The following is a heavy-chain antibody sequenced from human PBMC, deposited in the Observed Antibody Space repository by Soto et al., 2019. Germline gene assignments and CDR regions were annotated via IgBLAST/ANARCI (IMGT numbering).Heavy chain of an antibody. D-gene: IGHD6-13*01. V-gene: IGHV3-23*01. CDR1: TFTFSYYA. CDR3: ATISDRGITAALDF. CDR2: ISGNGGTT. Sequence: EVQLLESGGGLIQPGGSLRLSCTASTFTFSYYAMSWVRQAPGEGLEWVAGISGNGGTTYYTESVKGRFSISRDNSNNTLSLHLSSLRAEDTAIYYCATISDRGITAALDFWGQGTLVTVSS. J-gene: IGHJ4*02.